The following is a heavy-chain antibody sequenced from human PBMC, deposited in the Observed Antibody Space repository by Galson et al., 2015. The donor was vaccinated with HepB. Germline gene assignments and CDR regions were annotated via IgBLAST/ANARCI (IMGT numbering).Heavy chain of an antibody. Sequence: SVKVSCKASGYTFTSYAMHWVRQAPGQRLEWMGWINAGNGNTKYSQKFQGRVTITRDTPASTAYMELSSLRSEDTAVYYCARGRWSSSSTAYYLDFWVQGTLVTVSS. D-gene: IGHD6-6*01. J-gene: IGHJ4*02. CDR3: ARGRWSSSSTAYYLDF. CDR1: GYTFTSYA. V-gene: IGHV1-3*01. CDR2: INAGNGNT.